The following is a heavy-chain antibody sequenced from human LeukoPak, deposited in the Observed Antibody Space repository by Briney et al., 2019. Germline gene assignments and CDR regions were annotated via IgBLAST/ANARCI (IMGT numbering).Heavy chain of an antibody. D-gene: IGHD1-20*01. CDR1: AGSINTYY. J-gene: IGHJ5*02. CDR2: IYHSGVT. CDR3: AGDPYNYKWFDI. V-gene: IGHV4-59*01. Sequence: SETLSLTCTVSAGSINTYYWNWIRQPPGKGLEWIGYIYHSGVTNSSPSLKSRVTISVDTSKNQFSLKLSSVTAADTAVYYCAGDPYNYKWFDIWGQGTLVTVSS.